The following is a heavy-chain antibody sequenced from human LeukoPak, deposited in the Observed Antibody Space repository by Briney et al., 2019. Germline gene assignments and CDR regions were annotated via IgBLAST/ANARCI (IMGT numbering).Heavy chain of an antibody. J-gene: IGHJ6*03. CDR2: INPNSGGT. V-gene: IGHV1-2*02. Sequence: ASVKVSCKASGYTFTGYYMHWVRQAPGQGLEWMGWINPNSGGTNYAQKFQGRVTMTRDTSISTAYMELSRLRSDDTAVYYCAREGITIFPIRRDYYYYMDAWGKGTTVTVSS. CDR3: AREGITIFPIRRDYYYYMDA. D-gene: IGHD3-3*01. CDR1: GYTFTGYY.